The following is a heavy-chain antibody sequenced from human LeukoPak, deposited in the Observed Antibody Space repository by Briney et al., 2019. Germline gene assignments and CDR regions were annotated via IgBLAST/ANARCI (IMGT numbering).Heavy chain of an antibody. CDR1: GGSISNYY. V-gene: IGHV4-59*01. CDR2: IYYSGST. Sequence: SETLSLTCTVSGGSISNYYWSWVRQPPGKGLEWIGFIYYSGSTNYNPSLKSRVTISVDTSKNQFSLKLSSVPAADTAVYYCARGYSSGLYFDYWGQGTLVTVSS. J-gene: IGHJ4*02. CDR3: ARGYSSGLYFDY. D-gene: IGHD6-19*01.